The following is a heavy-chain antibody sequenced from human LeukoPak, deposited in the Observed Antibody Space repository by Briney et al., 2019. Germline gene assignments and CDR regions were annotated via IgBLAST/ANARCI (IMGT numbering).Heavy chain of an antibody. V-gene: IGHV3-20*04. Sequence: GGSLRLSCAASGFTFDDYGMSWVRQAPGKGLEWVSHINWNGGSTGYADSVKGRFTISRDNAKNSLYLQMNSLRAEDTAVYYCARVGSHYYDSSGYHIDWGQGTLVSVSS. CDR3: ARVGSHYYDSSGYHID. D-gene: IGHD3-22*01. J-gene: IGHJ4*02. CDR2: INWNGGST. CDR1: GFTFDDYG.